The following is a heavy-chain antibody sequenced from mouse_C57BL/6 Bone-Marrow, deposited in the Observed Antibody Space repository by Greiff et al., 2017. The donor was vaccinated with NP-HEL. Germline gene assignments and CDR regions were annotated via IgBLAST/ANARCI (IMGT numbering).Heavy chain of an antibody. Sequence: EVQRVESGGGLVKPGGSLKLSCAASGFTFSDYGMHWVRQAPEKGLEWVAYISSGSSTIYYADTVKGRFTISRDNAKNTLFLQMTSLRSEDTAMYYCARGGITTVVAHWYFDVWGTGTTVTVSS. J-gene: IGHJ1*03. CDR3: ARGGITTVVAHWYFDV. V-gene: IGHV5-17*01. D-gene: IGHD1-1*01. CDR1: GFTFSDYG. CDR2: ISSGSSTI.